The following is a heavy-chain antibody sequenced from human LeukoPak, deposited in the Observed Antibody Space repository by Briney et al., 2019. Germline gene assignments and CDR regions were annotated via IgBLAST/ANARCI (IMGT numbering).Heavy chain of an antibody. CDR3: ARPIEEVAAAGTYNWFDP. V-gene: IGHV4-61*02. J-gene: IGHJ5*02. D-gene: IGHD6-13*01. Sequence: PSETLSLTCTVSGGSISSGSYYWSWIRQPAGKGLEWIGRIYTSGSTNYNPSLKSRVTISVDTSKNQFSLKLSSVTAADTAVYYCARPIEEVAAAGTYNWFDPWGQGTLVTVSS. CDR1: GGSISSGSYY. CDR2: IYTSGST.